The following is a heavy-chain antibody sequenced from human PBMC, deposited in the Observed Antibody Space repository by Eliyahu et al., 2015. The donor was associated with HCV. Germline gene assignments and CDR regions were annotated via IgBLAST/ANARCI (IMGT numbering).Heavy chain of an antibody. CDR3: ARHLFERTSRTQFDY. D-gene: IGHD1-7*01. J-gene: IGHJ4*02. CDR2: IDPSDSYI. V-gene: IGHV5-10-1*03. CDR1: GYNFINFW. Sequence: EVQLVQSGAEVKKPGESLRISCKGTGYNFINFWITWVRQIPGKGLEWMGRIDPSDSYINYSPSLQGHVTISTDKSTSTVYLQWSSLEASDTAIYYCARHLFERTSRTQFDYWGQGTLVTVSS.